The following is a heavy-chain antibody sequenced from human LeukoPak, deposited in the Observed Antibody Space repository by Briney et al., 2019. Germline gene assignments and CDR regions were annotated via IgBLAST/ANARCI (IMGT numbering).Heavy chain of an antibody. D-gene: IGHD3-10*02. CDR1: GFTFTNAW. V-gene: IGHV3-15*01. CDR3: TTPSYVGGY. CDR2: SKSQTDGGTT. Sequence: PGGSLRLSCAASGFTFTNAWMSWVRQAPGKVLEWIGRSKSQTDGGTTDYAAPVKGRFTISRDDSKNTVYLQMNSLRTDDTAVYYCTTPSYVGGYWGQGTLVTVSS. J-gene: IGHJ4*02.